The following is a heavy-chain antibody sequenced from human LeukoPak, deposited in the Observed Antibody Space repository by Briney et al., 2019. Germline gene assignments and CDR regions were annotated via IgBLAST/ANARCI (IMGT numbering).Heavy chain of an antibody. CDR2: IYHSGST. CDR3: ARNPERGYYYDSSGYYQGSD. V-gene: IGHV4-30-2*01. J-gene: IGHJ4*02. CDR1: GGSISSGGYS. Sequence: SQTLSLTCAVSGGSISSGGYSWSWIRQPPGKGLEWIGYIYHSGSTYYNPSLKSRVTISVDRSKNQFSPKLSSVTAAGTAVYYCARNPERGYYYDSSGYYQGSDWGQGTLVTVSS. D-gene: IGHD3-22*01.